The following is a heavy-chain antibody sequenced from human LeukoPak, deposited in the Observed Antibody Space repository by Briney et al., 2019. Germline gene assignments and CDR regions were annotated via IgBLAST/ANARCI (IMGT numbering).Heavy chain of an antibody. D-gene: IGHD6-13*01. CDR1: GYTLTELS. Sequence: ASVKVSCKVSGYTLTELSMHWVRQAPGKGLEWMGGFDPEDGETIYAQKFQGRVTMTEDTSTDTAYMELSSLRSEDTAVYYCAAGGYSSSWYNPLFDYWGQGTLVTVSS. CDR2: FDPEDGET. J-gene: IGHJ4*02. CDR3: AAGGYSSSWYNPLFDY. V-gene: IGHV1-24*01.